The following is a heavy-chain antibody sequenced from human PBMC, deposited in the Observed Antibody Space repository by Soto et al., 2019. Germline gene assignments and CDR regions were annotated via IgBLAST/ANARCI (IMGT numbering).Heavy chain of an antibody. J-gene: IGHJ4*02. CDR3: ASRDPGTSVDY. D-gene: IGHD1-7*01. CDR1: GGSFTSNNW. V-gene: IGHV4-4*02. CDR2: IYRTGST. Sequence: TLSLTCDVSGGSFTSNNWWTWVRQPPGQGLEWIGEIYRTGSTNYNPSLKSRVTISLDKSENQFSLKVTSLTAADTAVYYCASRDPGTSVDYWGQGTLVTVSS.